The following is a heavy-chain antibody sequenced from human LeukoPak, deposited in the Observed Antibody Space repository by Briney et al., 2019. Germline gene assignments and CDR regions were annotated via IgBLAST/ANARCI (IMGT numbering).Heavy chain of an antibody. CDR3: ARHTLVAASSFDY. Sequence: PETLSLSCTVSVVSLSSFYWSWIRQPPGKGLEWIGYIYYRGRTHYNPSLKSRVTISLDTSKNRFSLKLCSVTAADTAVYCCARHTLVAASSFDYWGRGTLVTVSS. CDR1: VVSLSSFY. D-gene: IGHD2-15*01. V-gene: IGHV4-59*08. J-gene: IGHJ4*02. CDR2: IYYRGRT.